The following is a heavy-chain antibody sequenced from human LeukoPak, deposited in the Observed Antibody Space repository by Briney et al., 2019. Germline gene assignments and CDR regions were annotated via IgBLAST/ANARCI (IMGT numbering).Heavy chain of an antibody. CDR2: NSGGST. Sequence: SRGSLRLSCAASGFTVGTNSMSWVRQSPRKGLEWVSVNSGGSTYYAHSVNGRFTISRDNSRNTLLLQMSSLRAEDTALYYCASAREYCGSAECYEYFQHWGQGTLVTVSS. CDR3: ASAREYCGSAECYEYFQH. D-gene: IGHD2-21*01. CDR1: GFTVGTNS. J-gene: IGHJ1*01. V-gene: IGHV3-53*01.